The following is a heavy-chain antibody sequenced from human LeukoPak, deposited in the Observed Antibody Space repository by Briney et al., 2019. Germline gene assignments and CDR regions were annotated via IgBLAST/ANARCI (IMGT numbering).Heavy chain of an antibody. V-gene: IGHV1-2*02. J-gene: IGHJ4*02. Sequence: ASVKVSCKASGYTFTGYYMHWVRQAPGQGLEWMGWINPNSGGTNYAQKFQGRVTMTRDTSISTAYMELSRLRPDDTAVYYCARSSAEIDIVVVPAAMDYWGPRTLVTVSS. CDR2: INPNSGGT. CDR3: ARSSAEIDIVVVPAAMDY. D-gene: IGHD2-2*01. CDR1: GYTFTGYY.